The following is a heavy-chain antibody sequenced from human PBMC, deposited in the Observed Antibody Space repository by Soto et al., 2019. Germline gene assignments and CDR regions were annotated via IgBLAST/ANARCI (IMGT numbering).Heavy chain of an antibody. CDR3: ASGSSGDFWGCSYGFDI. J-gene: IGHJ3*02. D-gene: IGHD3-3*01. Sequence: PSETMSLTCTVSGGCISSGVYYWTWIRQHPGKGLEWIGYIYYSGSTYYNPSLKSRVAISIDTSKIQFSLKLSSVTAADTAVYYCASGSSGDFWGCSYGFDIWGQGTLVTVSS. CDR2: IYYSGST. CDR1: GGCISSGVYY. V-gene: IGHV4-31*03.